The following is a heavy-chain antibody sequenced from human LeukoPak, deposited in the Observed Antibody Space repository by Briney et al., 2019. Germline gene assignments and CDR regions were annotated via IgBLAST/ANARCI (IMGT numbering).Heavy chain of an antibody. D-gene: IGHD3-22*01. J-gene: IGHJ4*02. V-gene: IGHV3-23*01. CDR1: GFTFSSYA. CDR3: AKSSYYDTSGYYREYYFDY. Sequence: PGGSLRLSCEASGFTFSSYAMSWVRQAPGKRLEWVSGISGSGGSTYYADSVKGRFTISRDNTKNTLYLQMNSLRAEDTAVYYCAKSSYYDTSGYYREYYFDYWGQGTLVTVSS. CDR2: ISGSGGST.